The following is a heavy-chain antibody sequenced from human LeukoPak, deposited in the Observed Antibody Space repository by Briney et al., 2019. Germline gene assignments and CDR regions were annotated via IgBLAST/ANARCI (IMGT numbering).Heavy chain of an antibody. CDR3: AKALRYFDWLLYGQYYFDY. V-gene: IGHV3-23*01. D-gene: IGHD3-9*01. CDR1: GFTFSSYW. CDR2: ISGSGGST. Sequence: PGGSLRLSCAASGFTFSSYWMSWVRQAPGKGLEWVSAISGSGGSTYYADSVKGRFTISRDNSKNTLYLQMNSLRAEDTAVYYCAKALRYFDWLLYGQYYFDYWGQGTLVTVSS. J-gene: IGHJ4*02.